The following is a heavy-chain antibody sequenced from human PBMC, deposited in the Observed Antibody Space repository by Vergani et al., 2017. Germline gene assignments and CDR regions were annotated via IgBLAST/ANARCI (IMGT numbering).Heavy chain of an antibody. V-gene: IGHV3-48*04. Sequence: EVQLVESGGGLVQPGGSLRLSCAASGFTFSSYSMNWVRQAPGKGREWGSYISSSSSTIYYAGSVKGRFTISRDNAKNSLYLQMNSLRAEDTAVYYCARKGNYFDYWGQGTLVTVSS. CDR2: ISSSSSTI. CDR3: ARKGNYFDY. CDR1: GFTFSSYS. J-gene: IGHJ4*02.